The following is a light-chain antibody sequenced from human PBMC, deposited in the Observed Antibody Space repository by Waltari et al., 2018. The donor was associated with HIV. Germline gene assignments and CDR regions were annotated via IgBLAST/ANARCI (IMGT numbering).Light chain of an antibody. V-gene: IGLV1-44*01. Sequence: QSVLTQPPSASGTPGQRVTISCSGSSSNIGRNTVTWYQQLPGTAPKLLVYSNNQRPSGVPDRFSGYKSVTSASRAISGLESEDEADYYCAAWDDSLNGVVFGGGTKLTVL. CDR2: SNN. CDR3: AAWDDSLNGVV. CDR1: SSNIGRNT. J-gene: IGLJ2*01.